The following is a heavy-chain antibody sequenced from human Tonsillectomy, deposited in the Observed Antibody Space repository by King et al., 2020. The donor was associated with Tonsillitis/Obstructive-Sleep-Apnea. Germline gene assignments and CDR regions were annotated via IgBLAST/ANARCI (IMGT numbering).Heavy chain of an antibody. Sequence: QLVQSGGGLVQPGRSLRLSCAASGFTFDDYAMHWVRQAPGKGLEWVSGISWNSGSIGYADSVKGRFTISRDNAKNSLYLQMNSLSAEDTALYYCAKDAGYGGNSGHTGLFDYWGQGTLVTVSS. CDR1: GFTFDDYA. CDR3: AKDAGYGGNSGHTGLFDY. V-gene: IGHV3-9*01. J-gene: IGHJ4*02. D-gene: IGHD4-23*01. CDR2: ISWNSGSI.